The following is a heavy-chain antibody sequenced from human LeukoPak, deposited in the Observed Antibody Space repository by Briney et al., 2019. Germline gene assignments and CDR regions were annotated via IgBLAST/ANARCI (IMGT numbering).Heavy chain of an antibody. J-gene: IGHJ4*02. CDR1: GYSSTNSW. CDR3: ARHPSYTSGWPLDY. D-gene: IGHD6-19*01. CDR2: IYLGDSDT. V-gene: IGHV5-51*01. Sequence: GESLKISCKGSGYSSTNSWIGWVRQVPGKGLEWMGIIYLGDSDTRYSPSFQGQVTISADKSITTAYLQWSSLKASDTAIYYCARHPSYTSGWPLDYWGQGTLVTVSS.